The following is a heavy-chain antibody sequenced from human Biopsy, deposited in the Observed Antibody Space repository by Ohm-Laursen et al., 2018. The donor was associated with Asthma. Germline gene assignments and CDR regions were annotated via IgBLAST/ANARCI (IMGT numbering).Heavy chain of an antibody. CDR2: ISYDGSNK. Sequence: SLRLSCTASGFTFSSYGMHWVRQAPGKGMEWVAVISYDGSNKYYADSVKGRFTISRDNSKNTLYLQMNSLRAEDTAVYYCARGNHHLDYGGNSGAFDIWGQGTMVTVSS. V-gene: IGHV3-30*03. D-gene: IGHD4-23*01. CDR3: ARGNHHLDYGGNSGAFDI. J-gene: IGHJ3*02. CDR1: GFTFSSYG.